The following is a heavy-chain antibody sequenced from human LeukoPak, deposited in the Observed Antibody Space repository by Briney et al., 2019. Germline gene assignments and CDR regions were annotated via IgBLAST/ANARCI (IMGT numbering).Heavy chain of an antibody. D-gene: IGHD6-19*01. CDR3: ARRDISSGWSFDC. CDR1: GGSISNYH. V-gene: IGHV4-4*07. CDR2: IHTSGST. Sequence: PSETLSLTCTVSGGSISNYHWSWIRQPAGKGLEWIGQIHTSGSTNYNPPLRSRVTMSIDTPENQLSLTITSVTAADTAVYYCARRDISSGWSFDCWGQGTLVTVSS. J-gene: IGHJ4*02.